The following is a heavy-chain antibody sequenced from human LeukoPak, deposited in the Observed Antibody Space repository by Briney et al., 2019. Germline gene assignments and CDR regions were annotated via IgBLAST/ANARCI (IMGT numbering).Heavy chain of an antibody. CDR1: GGSISSYY. CDR2: IYYSGST. CDR3: ARSFSGFGVVPL. V-gene: IGHV4-59*01. D-gene: IGHD3-3*01. Sequence: PSETLSLTCTVSGGSISSYYWSWIRQPPGKGLEWIGYIYYSGSTNYNPSLKCRVTISVDTSKNQFSLKLSSVTAADTAVYYCARSFSGFGVVPLWGQGTLVTVSS. J-gene: IGHJ4*02.